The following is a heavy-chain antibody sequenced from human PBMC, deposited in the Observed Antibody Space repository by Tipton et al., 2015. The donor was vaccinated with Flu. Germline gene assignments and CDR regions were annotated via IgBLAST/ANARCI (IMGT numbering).Heavy chain of an antibody. J-gene: IGHJ4*02. V-gene: IGHV3-48*03. CDR2: ISSSGSTI. Sequence: SLRLSCAASGFTFSSYEMNWVRQAPGKGLEWLSYISSSGSTISYADSVRGRFTISRGNAKNSLYLQMNSLRAEDTALYYCATLTGDDYWGQGDLVTVSS. D-gene: IGHD7-27*01. CDR1: GFTFSSYE. CDR3: ATLTGDDY.